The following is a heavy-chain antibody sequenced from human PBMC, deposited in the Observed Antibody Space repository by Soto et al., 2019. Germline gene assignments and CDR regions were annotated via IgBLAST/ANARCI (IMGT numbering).Heavy chain of an antibody. CDR2: ISYDGSNK. D-gene: IGHD3-3*01. J-gene: IGHJ6*03. V-gene: IGHV3-30*03. CDR3: ARDRGNYITIFGVVSYPTYYMDV. Sequence: AGGSQRLSYAASGFTFSSYGVHWVRQAPGKGLEWVAVISYDGSNKYYADSVKGRFTISRDNAKNSLYLQMNSLRAEDTAVYYCARDRGNYITIFGVVSYPTYYMDVWGKGTTVTVSS. CDR1: GFTFSSYG.